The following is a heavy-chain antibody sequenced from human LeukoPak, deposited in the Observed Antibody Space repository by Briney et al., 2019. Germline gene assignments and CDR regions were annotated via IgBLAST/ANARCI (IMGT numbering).Heavy chain of an antibody. V-gene: IGHV4-4*07. Sequence: SETLSLTCAVSGASLSSYYWSWIRQSAGKRLEWIGRIYISGSTDYNPSLKRRVTISVDTSRNRLSLNLDYVTAADTAVYYCARDDVDTPTFDYVGQGTLVTVSS. CDR3: ARDDVDTPTFDY. CDR2: IYISGST. J-gene: IGHJ4*02. CDR1: GASLSSYY. D-gene: IGHD5-18*01.